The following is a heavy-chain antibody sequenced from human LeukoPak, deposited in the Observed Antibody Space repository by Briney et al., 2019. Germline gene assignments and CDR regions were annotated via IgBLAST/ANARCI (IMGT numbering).Heavy chain of an antibody. D-gene: IGHD6-13*01. CDR3: ARDWLVAAAGLDY. Sequence: TVKVSCKASGGTFSSYAISWVRQAPGQGLEWMGRIIPIFGTANYAQTFQGRVTITTDESTSTAYMELSSLRSEDTAVYYCARDWLVAAAGLDYWGQGTLVTVSS. V-gene: IGHV1-69*05. CDR1: GGTFSSYA. J-gene: IGHJ4*02. CDR2: IIPIFGTA.